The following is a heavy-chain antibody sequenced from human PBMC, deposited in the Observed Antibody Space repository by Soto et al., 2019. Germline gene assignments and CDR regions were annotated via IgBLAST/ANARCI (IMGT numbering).Heavy chain of an antibody. CDR3: AKGRGSGWAWYFDN. Sequence: GGSLRLSCAASAFTFKESATEWVRQAPGKVLGWVASISDTGASTWYAESVRGRLSISRENSKTTLYLQMNSLRGEDTAVYYCAKGRGSGWAWYFDNWGQGTLVTVSS. V-gene: IGHV3-23*01. D-gene: IGHD6-19*01. J-gene: IGHJ4*02. CDR2: ISDTGAST. CDR1: AFTFKESA.